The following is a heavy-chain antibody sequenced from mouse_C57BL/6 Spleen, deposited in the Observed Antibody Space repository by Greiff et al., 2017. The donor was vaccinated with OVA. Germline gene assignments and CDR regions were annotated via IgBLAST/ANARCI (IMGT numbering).Heavy chain of an antibody. V-gene: IGHV5-4*03. CDR3: AGGRSDYFDY. Sequence: EVKLVESGGGLVKPGGSLKLSCAASGFTFSSYAMSWVRQTPEKRLEWVATISDGGSYTYYPDNVKGRFTISRDNAKNNLYLQMSHLKSEDTAMYYCAGGRSDYFDYWGQGTTLTVSS. J-gene: IGHJ2*01. CDR1: GFTFSSYA. CDR2: ISDGGSYT.